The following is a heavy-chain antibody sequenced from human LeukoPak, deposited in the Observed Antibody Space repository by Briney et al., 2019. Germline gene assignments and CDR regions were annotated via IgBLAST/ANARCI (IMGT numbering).Heavy chain of an antibody. CDR2: SSSSSSHT. CDR3: ARDAYGSGSPVDY. D-gene: IGHD3-10*01. J-gene: IGHJ4*02. V-gene: IGHV3-11*05. CDR1: GFTFSDYY. Sequence: GGSLRLSCAASGFTFSDYYMSWIRQAPGKGLEWVSYSSSSSSHTNYADSVKGRFTISRDNAKNSLYLQMNSLRAEDTAVYYCARDAYGSGSPVDYWGQGTPVTVSS.